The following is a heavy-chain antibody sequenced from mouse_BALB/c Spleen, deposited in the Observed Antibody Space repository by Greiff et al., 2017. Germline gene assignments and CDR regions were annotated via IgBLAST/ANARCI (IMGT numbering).Heavy chain of an antibody. V-gene: IGHV5-6-5*01. J-gene: IGHJ1*01. Sequence: EVHLVESGGGLVKPGGSLKLSCAASGFTFSSYAMSWVRQTPEKRLEWVASINSGGSTYYPDSVKGRFTISRDNARNILYLQMSSLRSEDTAMYYCARGWGNYWYFDVWGAGTTVTVSS. CDR2: INSGGST. CDR3: ARGWGNYWYFDV. D-gene: IGHD2-1*01. CDR1: GFTFSSYA.